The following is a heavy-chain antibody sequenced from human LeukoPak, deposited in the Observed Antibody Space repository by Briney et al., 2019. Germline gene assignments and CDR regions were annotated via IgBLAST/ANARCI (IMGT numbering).Heavy chain of an antibody. CDR2: INPDNGDT. CDR3: AREAATSGWSCDF. J-gene: IGHJ4*02. V-gene: IGHV1-2*02. Sequence: ASVKVSCTTSGYTFSAYCIYWVRQAPGQGLEWMGYINPDNGDTQYAQKFQGRVTMTRDTSISTAFMELTRLKSDDTAVYYCAREAATSGWSCDFWGQGALVTVSS. CDR1: GYTFSAYC. D-gene: IGHD6-19*01.